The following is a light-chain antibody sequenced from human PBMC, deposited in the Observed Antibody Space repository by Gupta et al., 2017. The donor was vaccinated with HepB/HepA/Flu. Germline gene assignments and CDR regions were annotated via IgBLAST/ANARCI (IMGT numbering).Light chain of an antibody. Sequence: DVVLTQSPLSLPVTLGQPASLSCRSSQSLVYSDGNTYLDWFHQRPGQSPRRLIYKVSTRDSGVPDRFSGSGSGTDFTLNITKVEAEDIGIYYCMQHTHCPRTFGQGTKVEVK. CDR1: QSLVYSDGNTY. CDR2: KVS. V-gene: IGKV2-30*01. J-gene: IGKJ1*01. CDR3: MQHTHCPRT.